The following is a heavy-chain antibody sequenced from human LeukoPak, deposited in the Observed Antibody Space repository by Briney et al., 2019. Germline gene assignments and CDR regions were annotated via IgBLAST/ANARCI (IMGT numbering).Heavy chain of an antibody. J-gene: IGHJ4*02. CDR2: IIPILGIA. CDR1: GGTFSSYA. CDR3: ARGSAVAGTLDY. V-gene: IGHV1-69*04. Sequence: ASVKVSCTASGGTFSSYAISWVRQAPGQGLEWMGRIIPILGIANYAQKFQGRVTITADKSTSTAYMELSSLRSEDTAVYYCARGSAVAGTLDYWGQGTLVTVSS. D-gene: IGHD6-19*01.